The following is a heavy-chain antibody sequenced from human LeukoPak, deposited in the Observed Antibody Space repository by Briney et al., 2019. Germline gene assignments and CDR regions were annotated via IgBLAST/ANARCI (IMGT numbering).Heavy chain of an antibody. Sequence: PGGSLRLSCAASGFTFSSYAMHWVRQAPGKGLEWVAVISYDGSNKYYADSVKGRFTISRDNSKNTLYLQMNSLRAEDTAVYYCARDLNRAIQLWLNPLFGYWGQGTLVTVSS. V-gene: IGHV3-30*04. D-gene: IGHD5-18*01. J-gene: IGHJ4*02. CDR3: ARDLNRAIQLWLNPLFGY. CDR1: GFTFSSYA. CDR2: ISYDGSNK.